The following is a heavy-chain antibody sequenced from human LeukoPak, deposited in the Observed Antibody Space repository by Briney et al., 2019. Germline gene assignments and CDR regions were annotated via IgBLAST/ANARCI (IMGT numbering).Heavy chain of an antibody. CDR3: AREMGGDYGAFED. V-gene: IGHV1-2*06. D-gene: IGHD4-17*01. CDR1: EYLPSSYPFNGHF. CDR2: INPNSGVT. Sequence: ASVTVSCKPSEYLPSSYPFNGHFFHWLRQAPGHGFEWLGRINPNSGVTDYGQHFQGRVTLTRDMSINTAYMVLSRLTSDDTAIHYCAREMGGDYGAFEDWGPGTLVSVSS. J-gene: IGHJ4*02.